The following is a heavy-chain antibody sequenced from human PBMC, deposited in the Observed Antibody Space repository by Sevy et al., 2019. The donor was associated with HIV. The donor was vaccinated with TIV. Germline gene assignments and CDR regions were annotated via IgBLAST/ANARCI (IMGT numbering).Heavy chain of an antibody. V-gene: IGHV3-49*03. CDR3: ARGLATADTPEYYFDS. D-gene: IGHD5-12*01. Sequence: GGSLILSCTTSGFTFDDYAMSWFRQAPGKGLEWVSFITRNSYEAYGGTTDYAASVKGRFIISRDDSKSFAYLQMNNLKTEDTAVYYCARGLATADTPEYYFDSWGQGTLVTVSS. CDR2: ITRNSYEAYGGTT. CDR1: GFTFDDYA. J-gene: IGHJ4*02.